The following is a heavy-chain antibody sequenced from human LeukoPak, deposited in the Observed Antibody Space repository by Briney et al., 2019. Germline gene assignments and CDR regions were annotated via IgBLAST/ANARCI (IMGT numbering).Heavy chain of an antibody. V-gene: IGHV3-48*01. CDR2: ISSSSSTI. Sequence: GGSLRLSCAASGFTFSSYSMNWVRQAPGKGLEWVSHISSSSSTIYYADSVKGRFTISRDNAKNSLYLQMNSLRAEDTAVYYCARAHPRAITLIRGVSDYWGQGTLVTVSS. CDR3: ARAHPRAITLIRGVSDY. CDR1: GFTFSSYS. J-gene: IGHJ4*02. D-gene: IGHD3-10*01.